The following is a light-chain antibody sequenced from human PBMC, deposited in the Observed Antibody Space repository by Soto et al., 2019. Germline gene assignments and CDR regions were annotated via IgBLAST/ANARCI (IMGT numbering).Light chain of an antibody. CDR3: QQYNSGRYT. Sequence: EIVLTQSPATLSVSPGERATLSCRASQSVSSNLAWYQQKPGQAPRLLIYGASTRATAISDRFSGSGSGTEFTLTISSLQSEDFAVYFCQQYNSGRYTFGQGTKLEIK. V-gene: IGKV3-15*01. CDR2: GAS. J-gene: IGKJ2*01. CDR1: QSVSSN.